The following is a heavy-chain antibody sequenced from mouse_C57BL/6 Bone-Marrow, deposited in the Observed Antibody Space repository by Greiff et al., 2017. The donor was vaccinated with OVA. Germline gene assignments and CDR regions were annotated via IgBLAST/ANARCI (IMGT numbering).Heavy chain of an antibody. Sequence: DVQLQASGAELVRPGASVKLSCTASGFNIKDDYMHWVKQRPEQGLEWIGWIDPENGDTEYASKFQGKATITADTSSNTAYLQLSSLTSEDTAVDYCTVTHYYAMDYWGQGTSVTVSS. CDR3: TVTHYYAMDY. V-gene: IGHV14-4*01. CDR2: IDPENGDT. J-gene: IGHJ4*01. CDR1: GFNIKDDY. D-gene: IGHD2-1*01.